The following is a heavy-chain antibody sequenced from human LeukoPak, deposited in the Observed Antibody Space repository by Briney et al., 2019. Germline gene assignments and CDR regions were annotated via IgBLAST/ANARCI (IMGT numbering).Heavy chain of an antibody. CDR3: ARGGPTTWF. J-gene: IGHJ4*02. CDR1: GFTFSSYW. D-gene: IGHD2/OR15-2a*01. V-gene: IGHV3-74*01. Sequence: GGSLRLSCAGSGFTFSSYWMHWVRQVPGKGLVWVSSIKPDGSTTNYADSVKGRFTISRDNAGNTLFLHANSLRAEDTAVYYCARGGPTTWFWGQGTLVTISP. CDR2: IKPDGSTT.